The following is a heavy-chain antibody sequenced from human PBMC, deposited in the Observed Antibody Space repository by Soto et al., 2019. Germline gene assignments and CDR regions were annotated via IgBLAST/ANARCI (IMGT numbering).Heavy chain of an antibody. V-gene: IGHV5-51*01. CDR2: INPTDSDT. D-gene: IGHD1-1*01. CDR1: GYIFTTYW. Sequence: EVQLVRSGAEVKTPGESLKISCNASGYIFTTYWIAWVRQMPGRGLEWIGIINPTDSDTRYSPSFQDQVTISADKSISTTYLQWSRLKASDTATYYCARQWNFDYWGQGTLVTVSS. J-gene: IGHJ4*02. CDR3: ARQWNFDY.